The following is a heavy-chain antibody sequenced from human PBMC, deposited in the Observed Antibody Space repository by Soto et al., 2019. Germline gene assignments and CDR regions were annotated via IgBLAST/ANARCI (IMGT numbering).Heavy chain of an antibody. V-gene: IGHV4-61*08. J-gene: IGHJ4*02. D-gene: IGHD2-2*01. Sequence: SETLSLTCTVSGGSISSGGYYWSWIRQHPVKGLEWIGYIYYSGSTNYNPSLKSRATISIDTFRNQISLNLHSVTAADTAVYYCAREYAFSSDYWGQGTVVTVSS. CDR1: GGSISSGGYY. CDR3: AREYAFSSDY. CDR2: IYYSGST.